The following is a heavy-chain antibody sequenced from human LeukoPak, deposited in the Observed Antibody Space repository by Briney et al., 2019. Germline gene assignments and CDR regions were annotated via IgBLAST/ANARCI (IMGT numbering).Heavy chain of an antibody. D-gene: IGHD4/OR15-4a*01. CDR1: GFTFSDYY. J-gene: IGHJ4*02. Sequence: GGSLGLSCAASGFTFSDYYMSWIRQAPGKGLEWVSYISSSGSTMYYADSVKGRFTISRDNAKNSLYLQMNSLRAEDTAVYYCARVLGSGYFDYWGQGTLVTVSS. CDR2: ISSSGSTM. V-gene: IGHV3-11*04. CDR3: ARVLGSGYFDY.